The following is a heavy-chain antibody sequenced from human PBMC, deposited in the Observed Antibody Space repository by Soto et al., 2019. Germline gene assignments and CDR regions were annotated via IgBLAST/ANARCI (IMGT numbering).Heavy chain of an antibody. CDR1: GFTFNYYG. CDR3: VRGDKGGFDL. CDR2: IHSDGSTT. V-gene: IGHV3-74*01. Sequence: GGSQRLSCAASGFTFNYYGRHWVRQAPGQGLVWVSHIHSDGSTTTYADSVKGRFTISRDNAKNTLYLQMNSLRAEDTAVYYCVRGDKGGFDLWGQGTTVTVSS. J-gene: IGHJ3*01. D-gene: IGHD2-21*02.